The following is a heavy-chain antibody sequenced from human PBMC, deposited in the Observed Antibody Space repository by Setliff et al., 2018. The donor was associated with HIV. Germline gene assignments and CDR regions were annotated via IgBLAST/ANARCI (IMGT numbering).Heavy chain of an antibody. J-gene: IGHJ6*03. CDR2: IYRTGST. CDR1: GGSISSYY. Sequence: KPSETLSLTCTVSGGSISSYYWSWIRQPPGKGLEWIGYIYRTGSTKYNPSLKSRVTISVDTSKNQFSLKLSSVTAAGTAVYYCATTTIFEVPRYYYYYMDVWGKGTTVTSP. D-gene: IGHD3-3*01. CDR3: ATTTIFEVPRYYYYYMDV. V-gene: IGHV4-59*08.